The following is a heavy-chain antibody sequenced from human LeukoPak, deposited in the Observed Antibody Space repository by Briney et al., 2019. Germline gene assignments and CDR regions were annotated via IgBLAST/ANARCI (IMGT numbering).Heavy chain of an antibody. CDR2: IYYSGST. V-gene: IGHV4-59*01. D-gene: IGHD6-13*01. J-gene: IGHJ4*02. Sequence: SETLSLTCTVSGGSISSYYWSWIRQPPGKGLEWIGYIYYSGSTIYNPSLKSRVTISVDTSKNQFSLKLSSVTAADTAVYYCARHSSSWYFYFDYWGQGTLVTVSS. CDR1: GGSISSYY. CDR3: ARHSSSWYFYFDY.